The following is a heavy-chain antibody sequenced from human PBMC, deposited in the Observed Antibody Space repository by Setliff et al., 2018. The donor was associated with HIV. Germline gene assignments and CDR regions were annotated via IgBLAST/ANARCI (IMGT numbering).Heavy chain of an antibody. CDR3: ARESPSMSLDA. Sequence: SETLSLTCSVSGGSVSSSSYCWTWIRQPAGKGLEWIGHLHSSGDAYYGPSLKSRVAMSLDTSKNQFSLRLNSVTAADTAVYYCARESPSMSLDAWGQGTLVTVSS. CDR2: LHSSGDA. V-gene: IGHV4-61*09. CDR1: GGSVSSSSYC. D-gene: IGHD3-10*02. J-gene: IGHJ1*01.